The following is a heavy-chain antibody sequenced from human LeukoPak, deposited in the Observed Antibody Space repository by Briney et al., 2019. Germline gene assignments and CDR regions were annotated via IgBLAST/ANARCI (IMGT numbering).Heavy chain of an antibody. CDR2: IYYSGST. CDR1: GGSISSSSYY. CDR3: ARDRGLQSHYYYGMDV. V-gene: IGHV4-39*07. D-gene: IGHD5-24*01. J-gene: IGHJ6*02. Sequence: PSETLSLTCTVSGGSISSSSYYWGWIRQPPGKGLEWIGSIYYSGSTYYNPSLKSRVTISVDTSKNQFSLKLSSVTAADTAVYYCARDRGLQSHYYYGMDVWGQGTTVTVSS.